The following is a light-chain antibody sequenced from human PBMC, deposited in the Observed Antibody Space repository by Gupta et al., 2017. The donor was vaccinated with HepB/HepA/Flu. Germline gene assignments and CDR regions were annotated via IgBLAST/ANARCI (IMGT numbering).Light chain of an antibody. Sequence: IQMTQSPSTLSASVGDRVTIICRASQSIGIWLGWYQQKPGKAPKLLLHTASRLQSDVPSRFSGGGSGTEFTLTSSRLQADDSATYYCQHYNTHLTFGQGTKVEIK. J-gene: IGKJ1*01. CDR3: QHYNTHLT. CDR2: TAS. CDR1: QSIGIW. V-gene: IGKV1-5*03.